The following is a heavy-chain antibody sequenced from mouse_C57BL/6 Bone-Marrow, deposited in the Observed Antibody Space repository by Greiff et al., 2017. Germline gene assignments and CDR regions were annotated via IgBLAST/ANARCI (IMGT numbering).Heavy chain of an antibody. J-gene: IGHJ1*03. CDR1: GYTFTSYW. CDR2: IYPGSGST. CDR3: ARRWVVDWYFDV. Sequence: QVQLQQPGAELVKPGASVKMSCKASGYTFTSYWITWVKQRPGQGLEWIGDIYPGSGSTNYNEKFKSKATLTVDTSSSTAYMQLSSLTSEDSAVYYCARRWVVDWYFDVWGKGTTVTVSS. D-gene: IGHD1-1*01. V-gene: IGHV1-55*01.